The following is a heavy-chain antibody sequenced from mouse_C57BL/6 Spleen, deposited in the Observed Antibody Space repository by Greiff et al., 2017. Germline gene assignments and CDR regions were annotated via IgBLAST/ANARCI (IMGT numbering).Heavy chain of an antibody. CDR2: IYTSDSET. J-gene: IGHJ4*01. CDR1: GYTFTSYW. Sequence: QVQLQQPGAELVRPGSSVKLSCKASGYTFTSYWMDWVKQRPGQGLEWIGNIYTSDSETHYNQKFKDKATLTVDKSSSTAYMQLSSLTSEDSAVYYCARRYYYAMDYWGQGTSVTVSS. V-gene: IGHV1-61*01. CDR3: ARRYYYAMDY.